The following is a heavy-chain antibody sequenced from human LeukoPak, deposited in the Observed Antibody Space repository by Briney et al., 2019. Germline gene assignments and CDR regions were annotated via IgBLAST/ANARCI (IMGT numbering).Heavy chain of an antibody. V-gene: IGHV4-39*01. CDR1: GGSISSSSYY. CDR2: IYYSGST. CDR3: ARLDGNSGYFH. Sequence: SETLSLTCTVSGGSISSSSYYWGWIRQPPGEGLEWIGSIYYSGSTYYNPSLKRRITISVDTSKNQFSLKLSSVTAADTAVYYCARLDGNSGYFHWGQGTLVTVSS. J-gene: IGHJ4*02. D-gene: IGHD3-22*01.